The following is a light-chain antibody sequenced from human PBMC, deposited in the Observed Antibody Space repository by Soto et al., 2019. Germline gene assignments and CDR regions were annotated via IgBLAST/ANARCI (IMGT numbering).Light chain of an antibody. J-gene: IGLJ2*01. CDR2: SNT. Sequence: QSVLTQPPSASGTPGQTIAISCSGGSSNIGSHTVNWYQQLPGTAPRLLIYSNTHRPSGVPDRFSGSKSGTSASLAISGLQSEDVGDYYCAAWDDSLNGVVFGGGTKLTVL. CDR1: SSNIGSHT. V-gene: IGLV1-44*01. CDR3: AAWDDSLNGVV.